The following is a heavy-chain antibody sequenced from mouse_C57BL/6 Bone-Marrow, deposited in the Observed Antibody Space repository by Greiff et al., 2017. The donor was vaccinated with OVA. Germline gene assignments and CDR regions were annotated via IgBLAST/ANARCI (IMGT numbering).Heavy chain of an antibody. CDR1: GYTFTSYW. Sequence: QVHVKQPGAELVRPGTSVKLSCKASGYTFTSYWMHWVKQRPGQGLEWIGVIDPSDSYTNYNQKFKGKATLTVDTSSSTAYMQLSSLTSEDSAVYYCARSILNDYWGQGTTLTVSS. J-gene: IGHJ2*01. V-gene: IGHV1-59*01. CDR2: IDPSDSYT. CDR3: ARSILNDY.